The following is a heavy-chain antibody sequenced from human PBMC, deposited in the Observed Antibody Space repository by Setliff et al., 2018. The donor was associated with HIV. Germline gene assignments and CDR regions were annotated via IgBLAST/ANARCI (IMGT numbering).Heavy chain of an antibody. Sequence: PGGSLRLSCVASGLTFNRYWMSWVRQVPGKGLEWVSNTKYDGSESYYVDSVKGRFIASTDNAKNSLFLEMNSLKAEDTAVYFCARGWGSPRDSQVRYISLDHWGQGSLVTVSS. D-gene: IGHD3-16*01. V-gene: IGHV3-7*03. J-gene: IGHJ4*02. CDR1: GLTFNRYW. CDR2: TKYDGSES. CDR3: ARGWGSPRDSQVRYISLDH.